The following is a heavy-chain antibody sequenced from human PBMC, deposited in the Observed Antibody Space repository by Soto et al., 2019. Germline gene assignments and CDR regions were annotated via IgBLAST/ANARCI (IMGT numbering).Heavy chain of an antibody. CDR3: AKGKASGYSGYDVSYYYYGMDV. J-gene: IGHJ6*02. CDR2: ISGSGGST. V-gene: IGHV3-23*01. CDR1: GFTFSSYA. Sequence: GSLRLSCAASGFTFSSYAMSWVRQAPGKGLEWVSAISGSGGSTYYADSVKGRFTISRDNSKNTLYLQMNSLRAEDTAVYYCAKGKASGYSGYDVSYYYYGMDVWGQGTTVTVSS. D-gene: IGHD5-12*01.